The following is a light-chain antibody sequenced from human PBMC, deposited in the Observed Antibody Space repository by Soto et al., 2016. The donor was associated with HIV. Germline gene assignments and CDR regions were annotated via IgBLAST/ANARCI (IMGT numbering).Light chain of an antibody. CDR3: QVWDNTSDHYV. J-gene: IGLJ1*01. CDR1: NIGSKS. V-gene: IGLV3-21*03. Sequence: SYELTQPPSVSVALGKTARITCGGENIGSKSVHWYQQKPGQAPVLVVYDDSDRPSGIPERFSGSNSGNTATLTISRVEAGDEADYYCQVWDNTSDHYVFGTGTKVTVL. CDR2: DDS.